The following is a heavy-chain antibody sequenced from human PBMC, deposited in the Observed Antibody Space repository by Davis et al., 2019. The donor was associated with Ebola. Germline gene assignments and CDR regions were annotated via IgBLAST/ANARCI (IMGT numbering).Heavy chain of an antibody. CDR1: GHTFTNYG. V-gene: IGHV1-18*04. J-gene: IGHJ4*02. CDR3: ARAQFPTTSDH. CDR2: MNPHNGNT. Sequence: AASVKVSCKASGHTFTNYGITWVRQAPGQGLEWMGWMNPHNGNTNYAQNVQGRVIMTSDTATTTAYMEVGSLRSDDTAVYYCARAQFPTTSDHWGQGTLVTVSS. D-gene: IGHD1-1*01.